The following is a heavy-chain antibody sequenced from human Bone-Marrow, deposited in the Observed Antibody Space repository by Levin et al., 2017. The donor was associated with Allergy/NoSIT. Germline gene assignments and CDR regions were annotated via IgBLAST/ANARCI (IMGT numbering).Heavy chain of an antibody. CDR1: GFSFSGAW. D-gene: IGHD6-13*01. CDR3: TSGIPSSWYYY. Sequence: LSLPCAASGFSFSGAWMSWVRQAPGKGLEWVGLIKSKPDGGTVHYATPVKGRFTISRDDSKNTLYLQVNSLKTEDTAVYYCTSGIPSSWYYYWGQGTLVTVSS. V-gene: IGHV3-15*01. J-gene: IGHJ4*02. CDR2: IKSKPDGGTV.